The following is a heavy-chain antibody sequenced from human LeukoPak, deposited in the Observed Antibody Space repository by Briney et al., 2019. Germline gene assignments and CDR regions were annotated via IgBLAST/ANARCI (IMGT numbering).Heavy chain of an antibody. J-gene: IGHJ4*02. CDR2: IIPIFGTA. D-gene: IGHD6-6*01. CDR3: ARSLIYQRWSSSGYHFDY. V-gene: IGHV1-69*01. CDR1: GGTFSSYA. Sequence: SVKVSCKASGGTFSSYAISWVRQAPGQGLEWMGGIIPIFGTANYAQKFQGRVTITADESTSTAYMELSSLRSEDTAVYYCARSLIYQRWSSSGYHFDYWGQGTLVTVSS.